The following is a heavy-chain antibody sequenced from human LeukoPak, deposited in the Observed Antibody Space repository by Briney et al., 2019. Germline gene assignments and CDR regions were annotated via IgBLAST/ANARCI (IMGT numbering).Heavy chain of an antibody. CDR1: GFTFSSYG. D-gene: IGHD3-9*01. CDR2: IRYDGSNK. J-gene: IGHJ4*02. CDR3: AKVKGSYFDWFDY. Sequence: QPGGSLRLSCAASGFTFSSYGMHWVRQAPGKGLEWVAFIRYDGSNKYYADSVKGRFTISRDNSKNTLYLQMNSLRAEDTAVYYCAKVKGSYFDWFDYWGQGTLVTVSS. V-gene: IGHV3-30*02.